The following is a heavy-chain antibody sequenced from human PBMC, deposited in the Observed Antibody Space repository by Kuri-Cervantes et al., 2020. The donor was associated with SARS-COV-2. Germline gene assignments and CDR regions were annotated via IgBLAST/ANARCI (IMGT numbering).Heavy chain of an antibody. CDR1: GYSFTSYW. CDR2: IYPGDSDT. J-gene: IGHJ6*02. CDR3: ARQSRGATATVTTDYYYYGMDV. Sequence: GESLKISCKGSGYSFTSYWIGWVRQMPGKGLEWMGIIYPGDSDTRYSTSFQGQVTISADKSISTAYLQWSSLKASDTAMYYCARQSRGATATVTTDYYYYGMDVWGQGTTVTVSS. D-gene: IGHD4-17*01. V-gene: IGHV5-51*01.